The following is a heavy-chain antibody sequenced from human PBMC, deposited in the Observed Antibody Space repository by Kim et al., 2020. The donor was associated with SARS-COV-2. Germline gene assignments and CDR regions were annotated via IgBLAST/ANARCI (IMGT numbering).Heavy chain of an antibody. Sequence: RYSPSFQGQVTISADKSIGTAYLQWSSLKASDTAMYYCARRSDRGAGMDVWGQGTTVTVSS. D-gene: IGHD3-10*01. CDR3: ARRSDRGAGMDV. J-gene: IGHJ6*02. V-gene: IGHV5-51*01.